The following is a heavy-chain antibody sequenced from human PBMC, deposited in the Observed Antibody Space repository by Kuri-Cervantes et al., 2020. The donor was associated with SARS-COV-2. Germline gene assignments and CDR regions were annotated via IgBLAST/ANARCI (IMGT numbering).Heavy chain of an antibody. V-gene: IGHV1-2*02. Sequence: ASVNVSCRASGYTFTGYYMHWVRQAPGQGLEWMGWINPNSGGTNYAQKFQGRVTMTRDTSISTAYMGLSRLRSDDTAVYYCARGNFQPYDFWSGYYTYYFDYWGQGTLVTVSS. CDR2: INPNSGGT. CDR3: ARGNFQPYDFWSGYYTYYFDY. CDR1: GYTFTGYY. J-gene: IGHJ4*02. D-gene: IGHD3-3*01.